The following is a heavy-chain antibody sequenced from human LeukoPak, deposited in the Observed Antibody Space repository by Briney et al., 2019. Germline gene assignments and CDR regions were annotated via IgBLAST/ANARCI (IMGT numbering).Heavy chain of an antibody. CDR1: GGSISSSSYY. Sequence: SETLSLTCTVSGGSISSSSYYWGWIRQPPGKGLEWIGSIYYSESTNYNPSLKSRVTISADTSKNRFSLRLTSVTAADTAVYYCARARNYYDSTDYYYEGDAFDIWGQGTMVTVSS. CDR2: IYYSEST. V-gene: IGHV4-39*07. CDR3: ARARNYYDSTDYYYEGDAFDI. J-gene: IGHJ3*02. D-gene: IGHD3-22*01.